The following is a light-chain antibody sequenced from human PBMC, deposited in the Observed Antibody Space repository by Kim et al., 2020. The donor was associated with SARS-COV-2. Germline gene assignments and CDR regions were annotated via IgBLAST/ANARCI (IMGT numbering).Light chain of an antibody. Sequence: QSVLTQPPSASGTPGQRVTISCSGSSSNIEKNYVYWYQQVPGTAPKVLIYANNQRPSGVPDRFSGSKSGTSASLAISALRSEDEADYYCAAWDDRLSGRVFGGGTQLTVL. J-gene: IGLJ3*02. CDR1: SSNIEKNY. CDR2: ANN. CDR3: AAWDDRLSGRV. V-gene: IGLV1-47*01.